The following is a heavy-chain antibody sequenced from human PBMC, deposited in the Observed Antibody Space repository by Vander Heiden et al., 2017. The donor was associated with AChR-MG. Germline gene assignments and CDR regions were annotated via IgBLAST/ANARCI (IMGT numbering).Heavy chain of an antibody. V-gene: IGHV1-69*06. J-gene: IGHJ4*02. CDR3: ARGGSYDYVWGTYPKYYFDY. CDR1: GGPFSTYA. D-gene: IGHD3-16*01. CDR2: SIPILGTA. Sequence: QLVQSGAAVKKPGSSVKVSCKASGGPFSTYATSGVGQAPGQGLGGRGCSIPILGTANYAQKFPGRVTITADKSTSTAYMELSSLRSEDTAVYYCARGGSYDYVWGTYPKYYFDYWGQGTLVTVSS.